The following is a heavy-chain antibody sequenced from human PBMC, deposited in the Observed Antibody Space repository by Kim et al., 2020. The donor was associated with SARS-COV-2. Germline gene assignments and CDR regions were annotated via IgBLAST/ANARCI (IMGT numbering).Heavy chain of an antibody. CDR2: ISYDGSNK. J-gene: IGHJ4*02. V-gene: IGHV3-30*04. Sequence: GGSLRLSCAASGFTFSSYAMHWVRQAPGKGLEWVAVISYDGSNKYYADSVKGRFTISRDNSKNTLYLQMNSLRAEDTAVYYCARDFGLLWFGELDGVDYWGQGTLVTVSS. D-gene: IGHD3-10*01. CDR3: ARDFGLLWFGELDGVDY. CDR1: GFTFSSYA.